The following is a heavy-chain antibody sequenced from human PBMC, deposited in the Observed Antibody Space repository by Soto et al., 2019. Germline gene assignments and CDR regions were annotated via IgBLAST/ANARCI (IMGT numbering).Heavy chain of an antibody. J-gene: IGHJ4*02. Sequence: GGSLRLSCAASGFTFSSYAMSWVRQAPGKGLEWVSAISGSGGSTYYADSVKGRFTISRDNSKNTLYLQMNSLRAEDTAVYYCATGLWFGELLPLDYWGQGTLVTV. CDR1: GFTFSSYA. CDR3: ATGLWFGELLPLDY. CDR2: ISGSGGST. D-gene: IGHD3-10*01. V-gene: IGHV3-23*01.